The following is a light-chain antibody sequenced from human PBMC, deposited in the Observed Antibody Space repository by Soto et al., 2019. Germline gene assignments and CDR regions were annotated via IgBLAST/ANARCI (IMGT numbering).Light chain of an antibody. CDR2: EGN. V-gene: IGLV2-8*01. CDR3: SSFAGANIWV. J-gene: IGLJ3*02. Sequence: QSVLTQPPSASGSPGQSVTISCTGSASDVGGYEYVSWYQQHPGKPPNLIIFEGNKRPSGVPNRFSGSKSGNTASLTVSALQADDEAFYYCSSFAGANIWVFGGGTKLTVL. CDR1: ASDVGGYEY.